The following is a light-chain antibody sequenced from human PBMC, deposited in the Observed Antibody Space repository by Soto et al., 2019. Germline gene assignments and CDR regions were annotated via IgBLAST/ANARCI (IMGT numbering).Light chain of an antibody. V-gene: IGKV3D-15*01. CDR2: GAS. J-gene: IGKJ4*01. CDR3: QQYSHWPLT. CDR1: QSVTSS. Sequence: EIVMTQSPVTLSVSPGERVTLSCRASQSVTSSFLAWYQQRPGQAPRLLISGASTRAAGIPARFSAFGSGTEFTLTISSLQSEDFAVYYCQQYSHWPLTFGGGTKVDIK.